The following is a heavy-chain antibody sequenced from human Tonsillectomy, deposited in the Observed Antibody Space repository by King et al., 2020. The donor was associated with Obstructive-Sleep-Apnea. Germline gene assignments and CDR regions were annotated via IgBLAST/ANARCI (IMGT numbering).Heavy chain of an antibody. V-gene: IGHV3-30*04. D-gene: IGHD6-13*01. CDR2: ISYDGSNK. CDR3: ARDQAAAGPYYYYYGMDV. J-gene: IGHJ6*02. CDR1: GFTFSSYA. Sequence: VQLVESGGGVVQPGRSLRLSCAASGFTFSSYAMHWVRQAPGKGLEWVAVISYDGSNKYYADSVKRRFTISRDNSKNTLYLQMNSLRAEDTAVYYCARDQAAAGPYYYYYGMDVWGQGTTVTVSS.